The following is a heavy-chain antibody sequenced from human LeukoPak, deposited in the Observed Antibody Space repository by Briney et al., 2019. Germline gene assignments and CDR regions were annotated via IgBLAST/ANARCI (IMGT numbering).Heavy chain of an antibody. J-gene: IGHJ5*02. V-gene: IGHV3-33*06. CDR3: AKDRGPYGDYVPWFDP. D-gene: IGHD4-17*01. CDR2: MWYDGSNK. Sequence: GGSLRLSCTATGFSFSSYGMHWVRQAPGKGLERVAVMWYDGSNKYYADSVKGRFTISRDNSKNTLYLQMNSLRAEATAAAYCAKDRGPYGDYVPWFDPWGQGTLVTVSS. CDR1: GFSFSSYG.